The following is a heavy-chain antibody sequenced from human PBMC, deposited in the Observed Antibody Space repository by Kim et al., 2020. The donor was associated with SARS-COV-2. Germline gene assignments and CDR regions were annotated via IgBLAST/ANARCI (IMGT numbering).Heavy chain of an antibody. CDR1: GYSFTIYA. J-gene: IGHJ6*02. CDR3: ARGVDYCGSGSYYNSRGLVDV. CDR2: INTNTGNP. Sequence: ASVKVSCKASGYSFTIYAMNWVRQAPGQGLEWVGWINTNTGNPTYAQGFTGRFVFSLDTSVSTAYLQISSLKAEDTAVYYCARGVDYCGSGSYYNSRGLVDVWGQGTTVTVSS. V-gene: IGHV7-4-1*02. D-gene: IGHD3-10*01.